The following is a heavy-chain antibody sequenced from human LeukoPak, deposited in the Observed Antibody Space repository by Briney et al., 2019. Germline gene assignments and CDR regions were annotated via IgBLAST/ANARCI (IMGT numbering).Heavy chain of an antibody. CDR3: ARRFDTSGWVDY. Sequence: SETLSLTCTVSGGSISGYYWSWIRQPPGKALEWIGYIYSSGATNSNPSLKSRVTISVDSSKNQFSLKLTSVTAADTAVYYCARRFDTSGWVDYWGQGTLVTVSS. V-gene: IGHV4-4*09. D-gene: IGHD6-19*01. J-gene: IGHJ4*02. CDR2: IYSSGAT. CDR1: GGSISGYY.